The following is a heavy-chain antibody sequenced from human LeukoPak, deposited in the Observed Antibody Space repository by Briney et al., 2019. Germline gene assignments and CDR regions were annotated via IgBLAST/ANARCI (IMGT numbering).Heavy chain of an antibody. CDR1: EYSFTSYW. CDR3: ARSYNYYYMDV. CDR2: VYPGDSDT. D-gene: IGHD3-10*01. J-gene: IGHJ6*03. V-gene: IGHV5-51*01. Sequence: GESLQISCKASEYSFTSYWIGWVRQMPGKGLEWMGIVYPGDSDTRYSPSFQGQVTISADKSISTAYLHWSSLKASDTAMYYCARSYNYYYMDVWGKGTTVTVSS.